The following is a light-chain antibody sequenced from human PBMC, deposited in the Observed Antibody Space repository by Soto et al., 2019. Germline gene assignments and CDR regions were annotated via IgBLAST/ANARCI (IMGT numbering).Light chain of an antibody. CDR1: QDIATY. J-gene: IGKJ1*01. CDR2: DAS. V-gene: IGKV1-33*01. CDR3: QQYDNLPPTWK. Sequence: DIQMTQSPSSLSASVLNLVTITFHSSQDIATYLNWYQQKPGKAPNLLIYDASNLETGVPSRFSGGGSGTHFTFTISNLQPEDIATYYCQQYDNLPPTWKFGQGTKVDIK.